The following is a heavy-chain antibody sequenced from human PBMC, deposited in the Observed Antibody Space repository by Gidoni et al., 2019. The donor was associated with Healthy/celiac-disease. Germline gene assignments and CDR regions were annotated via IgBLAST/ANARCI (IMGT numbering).Heavy chain of an antibody. CDR3: ARGKDGSGLTRMDV. CDR2: IYHSGST. Sequence: QVQLQESGPGLVKPSETLSLTCAVSGYSISSGYYWGWIRQPPGKGLEWIGSIYHSGSTYYNPSLKSRVTISVDTSKNQFSLKLSSVTAADTAVYYCARGKDGSGLTRMDVWGQGTTVTASS. D-gene: IGHD3-10*01. CDR1: GYSISSGYY. J-gene: IGHJ6*02. V-gene: IGHV4-38-2*01.